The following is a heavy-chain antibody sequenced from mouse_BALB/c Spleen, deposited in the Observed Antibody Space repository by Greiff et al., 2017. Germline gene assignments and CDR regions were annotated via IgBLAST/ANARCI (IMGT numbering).Heavy chain of an antibody. CDR3: ARVGRGAY. CDR1: GFTFSSYA. J-gene: IGHJ3*01. CDR2: ISSGGSYT. D-gene: IGHD4-1*01. V-gene: IGHV5-9-3*01. Sequence: EVQVVESGGGLVKPGGSLKLSCAASGFTFSSYAMSWVRQTPEKRLEWVATISSGGSYTYYPDSVKGRFTISRDNAKNTLYLQMSSLRSEDTAMYYCARVGRGAYWGQGTLVTVSA.